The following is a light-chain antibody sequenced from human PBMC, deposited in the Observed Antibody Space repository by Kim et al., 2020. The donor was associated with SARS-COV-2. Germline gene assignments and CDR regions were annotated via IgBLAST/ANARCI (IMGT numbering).Light chain of an antibody. Sequence: QFVLTQSPSVSAAPGQKVTISCSGSSSNIRNNYVFWYQQLPGTAPKLLIYDNNKRPSGIPDRFSGSKSGTSATLGITGLQTGDEADYYCGTWDSSLSAGVFGGGTQLTVL. CDR2: DNN. V-gene: IGLV1-51*01. CDR1: SSNIRNNY. J-gene: IGLJ3*02. CDR3: GTWDSSLSAGV.